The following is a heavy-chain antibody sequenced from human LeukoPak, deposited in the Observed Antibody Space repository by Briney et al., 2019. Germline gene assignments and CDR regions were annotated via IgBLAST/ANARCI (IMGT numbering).Heavy chain of an antibody. Sequence: GGSLRLSCATSGFIFNNYDPHWVRQAPGKGLEWLATISRDGKRQFYTDSVKGRFTISRGDSRNTLYLQMNSLRPEDTAVYYCARDRLNRAYCGNDCYSAAFDYWGQGTLVTVSS. CDR1: GFIFNNYD. CDR3: ARDRLNRAYCGNDCYSAAFDY. D-gene: IGHD2-21*02. J-gene: IGHJ4*02. V-gene: IGHV3-30*03. CDR2: ISRDGKRQ.